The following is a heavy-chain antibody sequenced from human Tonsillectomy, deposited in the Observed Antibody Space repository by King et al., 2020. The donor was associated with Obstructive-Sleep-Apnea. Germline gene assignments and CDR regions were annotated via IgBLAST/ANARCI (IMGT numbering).Heavy chain of an antibody. CDR1: GFTFSSYG. V-gene: IGHV3-33*01. Sequence: VQLVESGGGVVQPGRSLRLSCAASGFTFSSYGMHWVRQAPGKGLEWVAVIWYDGTNKYYADSVKGRFTISRDNSKNTLYLQMNSLRAEDTAVYYYAREIAAAYNWFDPWGQGTLVTVSS. D-gene: IGHD6-13*01. CDR2: IWYDGTNK. J-gene: IGHJ5*02. CDR3: AREIAAAYNWFDP.